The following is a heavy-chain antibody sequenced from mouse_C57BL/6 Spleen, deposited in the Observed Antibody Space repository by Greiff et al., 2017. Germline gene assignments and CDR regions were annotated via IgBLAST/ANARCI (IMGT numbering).Heavy chain of an antibody. CDR1: GFTFTDYY. V-gene: IGHV7-3*01. J-gene: IGHJ2*01. Sequence: EVKLMESGGGLVQPGGSLSLSCAASGFTFTDYYMSWVRQPPGKALEWLGFIRNKANGYTTEYSASVKVRFTITRDNSQSILYLQMNALGAEDSATYCCERWVGAYFDYWGQGTTLTVSS. CDR2: IRNKANGYTT. D-gene: IGHD3-1*01. CDR3: ERWVGAYFDY.